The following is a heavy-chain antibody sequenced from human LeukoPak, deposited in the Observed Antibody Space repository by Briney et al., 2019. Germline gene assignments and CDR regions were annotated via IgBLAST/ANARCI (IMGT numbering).Heavy chain of an antibody. CDR2: IYYSGST. V-gene: IGHV4-59*08. J-gene: IGHJ4*02. Sequence: SETLSLTCTVSGGSISSYYWSWIRRPPGKGLEWIGYIYYSGSTNYNPSLKSRVTISVDTSKNQFSLRLSSVTAADTAVYYCARRGEYYDSSGYYVAYDYWGQGTLVTVSS. D-gene: IGHD3-22*01. CDR3: ARRGEYYDSSGYYVAYDY. CDR1: GGSISSYY.